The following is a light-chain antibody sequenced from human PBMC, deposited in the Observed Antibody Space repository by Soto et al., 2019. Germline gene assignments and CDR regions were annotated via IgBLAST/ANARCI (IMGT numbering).Light chain of an antibody. J-gene: IGKJ2*01. V-gene: IGKV1-5*01. CDR2: DAS. Sequence: DIQMTQSPSTLSASVGDRVTITCRASQRISSWLAWYQQKPGEAPKLLIYDASSFESGVPSRFNGSESVKEFALTIASLQPDDLATYYCQQYNSYPYTFDQGTKLEIK. CDR3: QQYNSYPYT. CDR1: QRISSW.